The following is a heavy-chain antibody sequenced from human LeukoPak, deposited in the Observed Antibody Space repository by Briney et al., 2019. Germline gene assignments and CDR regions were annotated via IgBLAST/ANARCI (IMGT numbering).Heavy chain of an antibody. CDR2: ISYDGSNK. J-gene: IGHJ4*02. V-gene: IGHV3-30-3*01. CDR1: GFTFSSYA. CDR3: ARRIQLWSAFDY. D-gene: IGHD5-18*01. Sequence: GRSLRLSCAASGFTFSSYAMHWVRQAPGKGLEWVAVISYDGSNKYYADSVKGRFTISRDNSKNTLYLQMNSLRAEDTAVYYCARRIQLWSAFDYWGQGTLVTVSS.